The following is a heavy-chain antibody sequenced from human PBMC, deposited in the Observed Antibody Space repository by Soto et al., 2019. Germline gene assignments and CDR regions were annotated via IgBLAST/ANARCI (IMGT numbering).Heavy chain of an antibody. J-gene: IGHJ6*02. CDR3: TTPGILVATMHYYYYGMDV. Sequence: PGGSLRLSCAASGFTFSNAWMNWVRQAPGKGLEWVGRIKSKTDGGTTDYAAPVKGRFTISRDDSKNTLYLQMNSLKTEDTAVYYCTTPGILVATMHYYYYGMDVWGQGTTVTVSS. CDR1: GFTFSNAW. D-gene: IGHD5-12*01. CDR2: IKSKTDGGTT. V-gene: IGHV3-15*07.